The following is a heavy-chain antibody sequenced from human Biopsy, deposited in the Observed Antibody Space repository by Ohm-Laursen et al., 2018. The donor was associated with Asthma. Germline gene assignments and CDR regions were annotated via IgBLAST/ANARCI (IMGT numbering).Heavy chain of an antibody. V-gene: IGHV3-9*01. Sequence: SLRLSCAASGFKFDEYTMHWVRQAPGKGLEWVSGISWNSATIGYADSVEGRFIISRDNAKNSVFLHMDSLRPEDTAFYYCAKVRSDWVITESFDYWGQGVLVTVSS. D-gene: IGHD3-22*01. CDR2: ISWNSATI. CDR1: GFKFDEYT. J-gene: IGHJ4*02. CDR3: AKVRSDWVITESFDY.